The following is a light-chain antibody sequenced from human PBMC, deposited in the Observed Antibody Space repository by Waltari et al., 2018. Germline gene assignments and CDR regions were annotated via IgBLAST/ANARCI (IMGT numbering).Light chain of an antibody. V-gene: IGLV3-10*01. Sequence: SYELTQPPSVSVSPGQTARFTCSGEALPKKYVYWYQHKLGQAPVLVIYEDNKRPSGNPSIFSCSSSRTLATLTIIGAQVEDKADYYFYSTDSSGNHRVFGGETKLSVL. CDR1: ALPKKY. CDR2: EDN. CDR3: YSTDSSGNHRV. J-gene: IGLJ3*02.